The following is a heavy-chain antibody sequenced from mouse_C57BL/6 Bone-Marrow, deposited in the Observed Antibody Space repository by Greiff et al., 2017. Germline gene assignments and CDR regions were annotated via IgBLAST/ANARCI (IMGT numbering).Heavy chain of an antibody. CDR3: AIRGISDDHAMDY. CDR1: GYTFTDYY. D-gene: IGHD2-12*01. Sequence: EVQLQQSGPELVKPGASVKISCKASGYTFTDYYMNWVKQSHGKSLEWIGDINPNNGGTSYNQKFKGKATLTVDKSSSTAYMELRSLTSEDSAVYYCAIRGISDDHAMDYWGQGTSVTVSS. V-gene: IGHV1-26*01. CDR2: INPNNGGT. J-gene: IGHJ4*01.